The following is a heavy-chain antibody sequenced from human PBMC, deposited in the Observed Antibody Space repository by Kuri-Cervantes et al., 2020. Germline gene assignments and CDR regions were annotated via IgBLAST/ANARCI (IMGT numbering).Heavy chain of an antibody. CDR3: ASSSTSCSTCYFDY. J-gene: IGHJ4*02. V-gene: IGHV3-11*01. CDR2: ISSSGSTI. CDR1: GFTFSDYY. Sequence: GESLKISCAASGFTFSDYYMSWIRQAPGKGLEWVSYISSSGSTIYYADSVKGRFTISRDNAKNSLYLQMNSLRAEDTAVYYCASSSTSCSTCYFDYWGQGTLVTVPS. D-gene: IGHD2-2*01.